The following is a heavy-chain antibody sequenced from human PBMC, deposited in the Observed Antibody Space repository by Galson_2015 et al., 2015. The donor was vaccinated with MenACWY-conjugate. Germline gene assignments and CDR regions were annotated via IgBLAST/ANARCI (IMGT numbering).Heavy chain of an antibody. J-gene: IGHJ3*02. CDR3: ARMHIVLDATDAFDI. CDR1: GFSLSTYGMC. CDR2: IGWRDNK. Sequence: PALVKPTQTLTLTCTFSGFSLSTYGMCIYWVRQPPGKALEWLARIGWRDNKYYTTSLKTRLTISKDTSTNQVVLTMTNVDPVDTATYYCARMHIVLDATDAFDIWGQGTMVTVSS. D-gene: IGHD3-22*01. V-gene: IGHV2-70*11.